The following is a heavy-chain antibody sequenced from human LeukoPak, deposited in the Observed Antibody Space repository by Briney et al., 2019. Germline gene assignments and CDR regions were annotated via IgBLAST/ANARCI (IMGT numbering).Heavy chain of an antibody. V-gene: IGHV1-58*02. CDR2: IVVGSGDT. Sequence: SVKVSCKASGFTFTRSAMQWVRQARGQRLEWLGWIVVGSGDTNYAHKFQERVTITRDMSTSTVYMELSSLRSEDTAVYYCAADRDCSSRSCDPHKFDHWGQGTLVTVSS. CDR3: AADRDCSSRSCDPHKFDH. D-gene: IGHD2-2*01. J-gene: IGHJ4*02. CDR1: GFTFTRSA.